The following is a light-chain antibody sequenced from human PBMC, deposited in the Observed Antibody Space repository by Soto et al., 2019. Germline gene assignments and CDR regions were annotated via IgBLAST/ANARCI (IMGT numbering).Light chain of an antibody. V-gene: IGLV2-8*01. CDR2: EVT. Sequence: QSALTQPPSASGSPGQSVTISCTGTSSDLGAYDIVSWYQQHPGKAPKLLIYEVTKRPSGVPDRFSGSKSGNTASLTVSGLQAEDEADYYCNSYTGSDIFVFGTGTKLTVL. CDR3: NSYTGSDIFV. J-gene: IGLJ1*01. CDR1: SSDLGAYDI.